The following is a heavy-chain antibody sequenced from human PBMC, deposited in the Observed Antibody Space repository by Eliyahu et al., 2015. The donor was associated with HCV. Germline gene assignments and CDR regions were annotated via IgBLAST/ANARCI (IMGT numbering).Heavy chain of an antibody. J-gene: IGHJ3*02. CDR1: GFTFRNAX. CDR3: STDFWGSAFDI. Sequence: EVQLVESGGGLXKPGGSLRVSXAASGFTFRNAXXSWVRQAPGKGLEWVGRIKSKADGGTPDYAAPVKGRFTISRDDSKDTLYLQMNSLKTEDTAVYYCSTDFWGSAFDIWGQGTLVTVSS. CDR2: IKSKADGGTP. V-gene: IGHV3-15*01. D-gene: IGHD7-27*01.